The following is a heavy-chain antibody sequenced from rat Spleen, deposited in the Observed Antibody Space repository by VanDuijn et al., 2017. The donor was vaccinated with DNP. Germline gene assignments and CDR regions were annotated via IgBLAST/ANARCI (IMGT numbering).Heavy chain of an antibody. CDR2: INKDSSTI. CDR3: VRESLGVTH. J-gene: IGHJ2*01. V-gene: IGHV4-2*01. D-gene: IGHD1-7*01. CDR1: GFTFNDYW. Sequence: EVKLVESGGGLVQPGRSLKLSCAASGFTFNDYWMGWVRQAPGKGLKWIGEINKDSSTIKYSPSLKDQFTISRDNAQNTLYLQMHKLGSEDTAIYYCVRESLGVTHWGQGVLVSVSS.